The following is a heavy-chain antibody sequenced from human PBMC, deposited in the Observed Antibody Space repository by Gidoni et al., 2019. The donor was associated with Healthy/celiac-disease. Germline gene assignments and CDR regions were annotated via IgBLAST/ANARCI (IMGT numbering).Heavy chain of an antibody. D-gene: IGHD3-10*01. CDR3: ARERLWFGEDYYYGMDV. Sequence: QVQLVQSGAEVKKPGASVTVSCKASGYTFTGYYMHWVRQAPGQGLEWMGWINPNSGGTNYAQKFQGWVTMTRDTSISTAYMELSRLRSDDTAVYYCARERLWFGEDYYYGMDVWGQGTTVTVSS. CDR1: GYTFTGYY. CDR2: INPNSGGT. J-gene: IGHJ6*02. V-gene: IGHV1-2*04.